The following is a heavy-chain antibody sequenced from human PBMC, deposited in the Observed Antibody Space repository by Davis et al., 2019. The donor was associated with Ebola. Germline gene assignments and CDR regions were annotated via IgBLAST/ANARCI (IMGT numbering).Heavy chain of an antibody. Sequence: ASVKVSCKASGGTFSSYGISWVRQAPGQGLEWMGWISAYNGNTNYAQKLQGRVTMTRDTSTSTVYMELSSLRSEDTAVYYCARVRVATPWRPRENWFDPWGQGTLVTVSS. V-gene: IGHV1-18*01. CDR3: ARVRVATPWRPRENWFDP. D-gene: IGHD5-12*01. CDR2: ISAYNGNT. J-gene: IGHJ5*02. CDR1: GGTFSSYG.